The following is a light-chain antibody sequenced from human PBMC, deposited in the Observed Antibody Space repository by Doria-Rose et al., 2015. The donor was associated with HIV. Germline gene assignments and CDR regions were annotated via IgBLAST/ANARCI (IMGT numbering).Light chain of an antibody. CDR1: QTVSTY. J-gene: IGKJ1*01. V-gene: IGKV1-39*01. CDR3: QQTYSSPPWT. CDR2: AAS. Sequence: SPSSLSASIGDRVTITCRASQTVSTYLNWLQQEPGKAPKLLIYAASRLQSGVPSRLSGSGSGTDFTLTISGLQPGDFATYYCQQTYSSPPWTFGQGTKVEMK.